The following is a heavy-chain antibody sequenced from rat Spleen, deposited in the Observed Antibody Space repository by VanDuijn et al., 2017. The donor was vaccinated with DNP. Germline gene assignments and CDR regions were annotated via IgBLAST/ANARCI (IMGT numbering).Heavy chain of an antibody. V-gene: IGHV5-7*01. Sequence: EVLLVESDGGLVQPGRSLKLSCAVSGFTFSDYYMAWARQAPAKGLEWVATISYNGGTPYYRDSVKGRFTISRDNAQSTLYLQMDSLRSEDTATYYCTRHRTIMPYYYAMDAWGQGASVTVSS. D-gene: IGHD1-12*01. CDR3: TRHRTIMPYYYAMDA. CDR2: ISYNGGTP. CDR1: GFTFSDYY. J-gene: IGHJ4*01.